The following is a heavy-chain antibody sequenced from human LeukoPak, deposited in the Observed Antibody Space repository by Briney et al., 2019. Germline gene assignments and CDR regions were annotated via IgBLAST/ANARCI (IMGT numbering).Heavy chain of an antibody. Sequence: SETLSLTCTVSGGSISSSSYYWGWIRQPPGKGLEWIGSIYYSGSTYYNPSLKSRVTISVDTSKNQFSLKLSSVTAADTAVYYCARPHYDFWSGYYPYYYMDVWGKGTTVTVSS. CDR2: IYYSGST. V-gene: IGHV4-39*01. J-gene: IGHJ6*03. CDR3: ARPHYDFWSGYYPYYYMDV. CDR1: GGSISSSSYY. D-gene: IGHD3-3*01.